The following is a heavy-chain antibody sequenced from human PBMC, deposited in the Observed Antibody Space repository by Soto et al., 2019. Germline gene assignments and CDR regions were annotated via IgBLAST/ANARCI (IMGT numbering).Heavy chain of an antibody. CDR3: TRSYVYTFGGSLDN. CDR2: IITAFGTT. D-gene: IGHD5-18*01. V-gene: IGHV1-69*01. CDR1: GDTFNSYV. J-gene: IGHJ4*02. Sequence: QVQLVQSGPEVKKPGSSVKVSCKASGDTFNSYVITWVRQAPGQGLEWLGGIITAFGTTSYAQNFQDRLTITAYDAATTDHIELISLTSDDTAMYYCTRSYVYTFGGSLDNWCQGTLVTGSS.